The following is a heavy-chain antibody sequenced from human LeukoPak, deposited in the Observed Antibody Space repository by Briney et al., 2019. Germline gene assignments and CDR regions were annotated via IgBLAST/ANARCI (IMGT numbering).Heavy chain of an antibody. Sequence: SETLSLTCTVSGGSISSYYWSWIRQPPGKGLEWIGYIYYSGSTNYNPSLKSRVTISVDTSKNQFSLKLSSVTAADTAVYYCARGYDFWSGYPSYWYFDLWGRGTLVTVSS. CDR1: GGSISSYY. CDR3: ARGYDFWSGYPSYWYFDL. J-gene: IGHJ2*01. CDR2: IYYSGST. V-gene: IGHV4-59*01. D-gene: IGHD3-3*01.